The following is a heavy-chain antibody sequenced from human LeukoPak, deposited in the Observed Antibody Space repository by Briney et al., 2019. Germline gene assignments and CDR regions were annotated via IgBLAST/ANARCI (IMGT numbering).Heavy chain of an antibody. J-gene: IGHJ4*02. D-gene: IGHD1-26*01. CDR3: AKAPGSYSSFFDY. Sequence: GRSLRLSCAASGFTFSSYAMHWVRQAPGKGPEWVAVISYDGSNKYYADSVKGRFTISRDNSKNTLYLQMNSLRAEDTAVYYCAKAPGSYSSFFDYWGQGTLVTVSS. CDR1: GFTFSSYA. V-gene: IGHV3-30*04. CDR2: ISYDGSNK.